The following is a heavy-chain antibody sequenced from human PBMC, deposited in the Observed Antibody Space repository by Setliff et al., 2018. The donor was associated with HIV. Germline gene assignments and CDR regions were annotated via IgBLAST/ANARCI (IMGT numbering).Heavy chain of an antibody. CDR1: GGSISNYY. J-gene: IGHJ4*02. D-gene: IGHD6-13*01. CDR2: IYYSGSP. CDR3: TRATTTPIAGMLAPPPDY. V-gene: IGHV4-59*01. Sequence: SETLSLTCTVSGGSISNYYWSWIRQPPGKELEWIGYIYYSGSPNYNPSLKSRVTISVDTSKNQFSLNLSSVTAADTAVYYCTRATTTPIAGMLAPPPDYWGQGTLVTVSS.